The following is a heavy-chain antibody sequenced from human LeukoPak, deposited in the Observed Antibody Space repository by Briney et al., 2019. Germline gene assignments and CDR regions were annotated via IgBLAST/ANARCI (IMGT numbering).Heavy chain of an antibody. Sequence: SETLSLTCTVSGGSISSYYWSWIRQPPGKGLEWIGYIYYSGSTNYNPPLKSRVTISVDTSKNQFSLKLSSVTAADTAVYYCARDSSWYPGWFDPWGQGTLVTVSS. D-gene: IGHD6-13*01. CDR3: ARDSSWYPGWFDP. J-gene: IGHJ5*02. CDR2: IYYSGST. CDR1: GGSISSYY. V-gene: IGHV4-59*01.